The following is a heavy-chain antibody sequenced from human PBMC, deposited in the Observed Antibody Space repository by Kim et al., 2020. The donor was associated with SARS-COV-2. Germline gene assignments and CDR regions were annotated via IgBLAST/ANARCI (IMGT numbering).Heavy chain of an antibody. V-gene: IGHV4-38-2*02. CDR2: IYHSGST. CDR3: ARVDYYGSGKVDP. CDR1: GYSISSGYY. Sequence: SETLSLTCTVSGYSISSGYYWGWIRQPPGKGLEWIGSIYHSGSTYYNPSLKSRVTISVDTSKNQFSLKLSSVTAADTAVYYCARVDYYGSGKVDPWGQGT. D-gene: IGHD3-10*01. J-gene: IGHJ5*02.